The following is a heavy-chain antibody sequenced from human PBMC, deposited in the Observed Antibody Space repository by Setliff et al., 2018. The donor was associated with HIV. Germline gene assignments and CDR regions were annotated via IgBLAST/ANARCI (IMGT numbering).Heavy chain of an antibody. CDR3: ARVVKGYNWNYFDY. CDR2: IFYTGFT. CDR1: GDSISSSTYY. D-gene: IGHD1-20*01. V-gene: IGHV4-39*07. Sequence: PSETLSLTCTVSGDSISSSTYYWGWIRQPPGRGLEWIGSIFYTGFTYYSPSLEGRVTMSVDTSKNQFSLRVRSVTAADTAVYYCARVVKGYNWNYFDYWGQGTLVTVSS. J-gene: IGHJ4*02.